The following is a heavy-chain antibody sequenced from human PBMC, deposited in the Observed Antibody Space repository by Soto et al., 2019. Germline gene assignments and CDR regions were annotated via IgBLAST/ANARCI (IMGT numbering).Heavy chain of an antibody. CDR3: ARERVYATGPLDF. V-gene: IGHV3-21*06. D-gene: IGHD6-13*01. CDR2: ISSSSDYM. J-gene: IGHJ5*01. CDR1: GFTFTSYT. Sequence: GGSLRLSCAASGFTFTSYTMNWVRQAPGKGLEWVSSISSSSDYMYYADSMKGRVTISRDNAKNSLFLDMNSLTGEDTAVYYCARERVYATGPLDFWGHGTLVTVSS.